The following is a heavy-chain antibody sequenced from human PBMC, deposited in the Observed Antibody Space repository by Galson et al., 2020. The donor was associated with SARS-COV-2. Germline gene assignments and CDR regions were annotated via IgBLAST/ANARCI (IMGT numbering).Heavy chain of an antibody. V-gene: IGHV4-39*01. J-gene: IGHJ4*02. CDR1: GGTISSSNYY. Sequence: SETLSLTCTVSGGTISSSNYYWGCVRQPPGQGLEWIGSINYTKRNYYNPSLTSRVTMSDYTSRNQFSLKLSSVTAADTAVYYCARQILTGYYSFYYFAFWGQGTLVTVSS. CDR2: INYTKRN. CDR3: ARQILTGYYSFYYFAF. D-gene: IGHD3-9*01.